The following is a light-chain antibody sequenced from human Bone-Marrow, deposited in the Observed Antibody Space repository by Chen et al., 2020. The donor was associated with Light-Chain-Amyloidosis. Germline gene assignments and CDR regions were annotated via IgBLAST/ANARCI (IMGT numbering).Light chain of an antibody. CDR1: SSDVGSYNL. J-gene: IGLJ3*02. Sequence: QSALTQPASVSGSPGQSITISCTGTSSDVGSYNLVSWYQQHPGKAPKLMIYEGSKRPSGVSNRFSCPKAGNPASLTISGLQAEDEADYYCCSYAGSSRVFGGGTKLTVL. CDR2: EGS. CDR3: CSYAGSSRV. V-gene: IGLV2-23*01.